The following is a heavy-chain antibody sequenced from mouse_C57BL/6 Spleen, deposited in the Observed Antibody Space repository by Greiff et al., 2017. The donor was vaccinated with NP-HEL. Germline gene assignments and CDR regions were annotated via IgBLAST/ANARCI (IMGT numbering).Heavy chain of an antibody. V-gene: IGHV1-59*01. CDR3: ARGDFSTYFDY. J-gene: IGHJ2*01. CDR2: IDPSDSYT. CDR1: GYTFTSYW. D-gene: IGHD1-1*01. Sequence: QVQLQQPGAELVRPGTSVKLSCKASGYTFTSYWMHWVKQRPGQGLEWIGVIDPSDSYTNYNQKFKGKATLTVDTSSSTAYMQLSSLTSEDSAVYYCARGDFSTYFDYWGQGTTLTVSS.